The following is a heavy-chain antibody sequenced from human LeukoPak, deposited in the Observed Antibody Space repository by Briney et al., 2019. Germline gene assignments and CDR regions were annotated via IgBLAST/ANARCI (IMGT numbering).Heavy chain of an antibody. D-gene: IGHD6-19*01. CDR3: ARIKYSSGWYGGAFDI. V-gene: IGHV3-7*01. CDR2: IKQDGSEK. Sequence: GGSLRLSCAASGFTFNNYAMSWVRQAPGKGLEWVANIKQDGSEKYYVDSVKGRFTISRDNAKNSLYLQMNSLRAEDTAVYYCARIKYSSGWYGGAFDIWGQGTMVTVSS. J-gene: IGHJ3*02. CDR1: GFTFNNYA.